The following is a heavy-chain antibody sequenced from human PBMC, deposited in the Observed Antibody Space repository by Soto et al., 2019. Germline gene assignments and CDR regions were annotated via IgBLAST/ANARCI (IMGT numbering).Heavy chain of an antibody. Sequence: SVKVSCKASGVTFTRQDMRWVRQAPGQGLEWMGGIIPIFGTPQYAEKFRDRVTITADESTSTAYMELSSLTSEDTAVYYCATNEGRDGYSFGYWGQGTLVTVSS. D-gene: IGHD5-12*01. J-gene: IGHJ4*02. CDR2: IIPIFGTP. V-gene: IGHV1-69*13. CDR3: ATNEGRDGYSFGY. CDR1: GVTFTRQD.